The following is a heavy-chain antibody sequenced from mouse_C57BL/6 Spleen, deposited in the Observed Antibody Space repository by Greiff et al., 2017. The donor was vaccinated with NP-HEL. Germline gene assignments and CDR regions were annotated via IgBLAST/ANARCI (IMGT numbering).Heavy chain of an antibody. CDR2: IDPSDSYT. V-gene: IGHV1-69*01. CDR3: ARSGGIYYYGSSPFYYAMDY. D-gene: IGHD1-1*01. Sequence: QVQLQQPGAELVMPGASVKLSCKASGYTFTSYWMHWVKQRPGQGLEWIGEIDPSDSYTNYNQKFKGKSTLTVDKSSSTSYMQLSSLTSEDSAVYYCARSGGIYYYGSSPFYYAMDYWGQGTSVTVSS. CDR1: GYTFTSYW. J-gene: IGHJ4*01.